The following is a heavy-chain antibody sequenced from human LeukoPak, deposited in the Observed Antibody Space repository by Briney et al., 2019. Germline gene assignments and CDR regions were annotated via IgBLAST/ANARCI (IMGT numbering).Heavy chain of an antibody. Sequence: GGSLRLSCAASGFTFSTYSMHWVRQAPGKGLEWVASIRYDSSYIYYADSVKGRFTISRDDAKNTLYLQMNSLRAEDTAVYYCARVNPQRPDCSSTSCFVDAFDIWGQGTMVTVSS. D-gene: IGHD2-2*01. CDR3: ARVNPQRPDCSSTSCFVDAFDI. J-gene: IGHJ3*02. V-gene: IGHV3-21*01. CDR2: IRYDSSYI. CDR1: GFTFSTYS.